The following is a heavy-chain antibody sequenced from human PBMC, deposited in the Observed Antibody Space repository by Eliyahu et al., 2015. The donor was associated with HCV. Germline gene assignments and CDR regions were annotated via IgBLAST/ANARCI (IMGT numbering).Heavy chain of an antibody. CDR3: AREGDSSGWFDY. CDR2: ISSSNSYI. Sequence: EVQLVESGGGLVKPGGSLRLSCAASGFIFSRYSMNWVRQAPGKGLKWVSSISSSNSYIDYADSVKGRFTISRDNAKNALYLQMNSLRAEDTAVYYCAREGDSSGWFDYWGQGNLVTVSS. D-gene: IGHD6-19*01. V-gene: IGHV3-21*01. CDR1: GFIFSRYS. J-gene: IGHJ4*02.